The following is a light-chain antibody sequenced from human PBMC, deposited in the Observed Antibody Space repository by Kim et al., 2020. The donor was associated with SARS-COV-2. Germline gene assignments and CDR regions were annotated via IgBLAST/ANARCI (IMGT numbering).Light chain of an antibody. CDR1: RSISSSY. CDR3: QQYVSSPLT. V-gene: IGKV3-20*01. J-gene: IGKJ3*01. Sequence: EIVLTQSPCTLSLSPGERATLSCRASRSISSSYLAWYQQRPGQAPSLLIFGASNRATGMPDRFSGSGSGADFILTIKRLEREDVAVYYSQQYVSSPLTFGPGTKVDIK. CDR2: GAS.